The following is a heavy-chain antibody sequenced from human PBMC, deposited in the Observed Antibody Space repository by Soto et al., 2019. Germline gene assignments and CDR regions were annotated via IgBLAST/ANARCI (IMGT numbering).Heavy chain of an antibody. CDR3: ARDISHATPWFDP. Sequence: ASVKVSCKASGYTFTSYYMHWVRQAPGQGLEWMGIINPSGGSTSYAQKFRGRVTMTRDTSTSTVYMELSSLRSEDTAVYYCARDISHATPWFDPWGQGTLVTVSS. CDR2: INPSGGST. V-gene: IGHV1-46*01. J-gene: IGHJ5*02. CDR1: GYTFTSYY. D-gene: IGHD3-9*01.